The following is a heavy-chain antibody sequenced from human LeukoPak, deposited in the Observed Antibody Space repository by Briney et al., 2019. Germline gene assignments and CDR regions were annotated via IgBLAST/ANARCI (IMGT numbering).Heavy chain of an antibody. CDR1: VFTFSNYW. CDR2: ITRDGSST. CDR3: ARDYAVGESFDI. V-gene: IGHV3-74*01. J-gene: IGHJ3*02. D-gene: IGHD3-16*01. Sequence: GGSLRLSCAASVFTFSNYWMHWVRQARGEGLVWVSRITRDGSSTSHADSVKGRSTISRDNAKNTLYLQMNSLRAEDTAVYYCARDYAVGESFDIWGQGTLVTVSS.